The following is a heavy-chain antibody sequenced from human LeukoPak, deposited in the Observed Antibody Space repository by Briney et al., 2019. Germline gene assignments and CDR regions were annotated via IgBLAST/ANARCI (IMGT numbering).Heavy chain of an antibody. CDR1: GFTFSSYA. J-gene: IGHJ6*04. V-gene: IGHV3-48*03. Sequence: GGSLRLSCAASGFTFSSYAMSWVRQAPGKGLEWVSYISSSGSTIYYADSVKGRFTISRDNAKNSLYLQMNSLRAEDTAVYCCAELGITMIGGVWGKGTTVTISS. CDR2: ISSSGSTI. CDR3: AELGITMIGGV. D-gene: IGHD3-10*02.